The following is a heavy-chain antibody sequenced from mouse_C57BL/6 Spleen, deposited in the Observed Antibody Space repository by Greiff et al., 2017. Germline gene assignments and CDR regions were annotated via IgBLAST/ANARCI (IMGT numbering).Heavy chain of an antibody. CDR1: GYSIISGYY. V-gene: IGHV3-6*01. CDR2: ISYDGSN. Sequence: DVKLQESGPGLVKPSQSLSLTCSVTGYSIISGYYWNWLRQFPGNKLEWMGYISYDGSNNYNPSLKNRISITRDTSKNQFFLKLNSVTTEDAATYYCAREGDYDYDWYFDVWGTGTTVTVSS. J-gene: IGHJ1*03. CDR3: AREGDYDYDWYFDV. D-gene: IGHD2-4*01.